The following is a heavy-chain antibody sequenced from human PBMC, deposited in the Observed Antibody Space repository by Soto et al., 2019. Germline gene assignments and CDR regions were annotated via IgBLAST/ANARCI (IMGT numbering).Heavy chain of an antibody. CDR3: ARSNYGSGSYGFGLDV. J-gene: IGHJ6*02. CDR2: IYASGST. Sequence: SETLSLTCTVSGDSISGYYWTWIRQPAGKGLEWIGRIYASGSTNYNPSLKSRVTMSVDTSKNQFSLKVTSATAADTAVYYCARSNYGSGSYGFGLDVWGQGTTVTVSS. D-gene: IGHD3-10*01. CDR1: GDSISGYY. V-gene: IGHV4-4*07.